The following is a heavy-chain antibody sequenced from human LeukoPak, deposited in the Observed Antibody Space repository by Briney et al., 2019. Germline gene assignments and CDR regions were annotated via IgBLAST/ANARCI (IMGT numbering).Heavy chain of an antibody. CDR2: FDSEDGET. J-gene: IGHJ4*02. CDR3: ARDGVAAASFLDY. CDR1: GYTLTELS. V-gene: IGHV1-24*01. D-gene: IGHD6-13*01. Sequence: ASVKVSCKVSGYTLTELSMHWVQPAPRKGLEWMGGFDSEDGETIYAQKFQGRVTMTEDTSTSTAYMELRSLRSDDTAVYYCARDGVAAASFLDYWGQGTLVTVSS.